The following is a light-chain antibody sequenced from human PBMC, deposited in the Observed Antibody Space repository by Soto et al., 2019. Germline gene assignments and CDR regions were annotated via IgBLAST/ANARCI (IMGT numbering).Light chain of an antibody. Sequence: QSVLTQPRSVSGSPGQSVTISCTGTSSGVGGDRYVAWYQQHPGKAPKLMIYDVSQRPSGVPGRFSASKSGNTASLTISGLQAEDEADYYCQSYDSSLSGSGVFGTGTKVTVL. V-gene: IGLV2-11*01. CDR3: QSYDSSLSGSGV. CDR1: SSGVGGDRY. J-gene: IGLJ1*01. CDR2: DVS.